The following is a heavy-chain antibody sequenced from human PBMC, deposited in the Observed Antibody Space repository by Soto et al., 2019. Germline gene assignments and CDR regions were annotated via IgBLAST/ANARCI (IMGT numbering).Heavy chain of an antibody. CDR1: GGSISSYY. Sequence: TLSLTCTVSGGSISSYYWSWIRQPPGKGLEWIGYIYYSGSTNYNPSLKSRVTISVDTSKNQFSLKLSSVTAADTAVYYCASKALDYSRSFDYWGQGTLVTVSS. J-gene: IGHJ4*02. CDR2: IYYSGST. D-gene: IGHD4-4*01. V-gene: IGHV4-59*01. CDR3: ASKALDYSRSFDY.